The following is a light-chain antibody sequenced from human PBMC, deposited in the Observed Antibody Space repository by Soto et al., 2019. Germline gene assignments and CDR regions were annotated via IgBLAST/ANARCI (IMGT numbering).Light chain of an antibody. J-gene: IGKJ1*01. CDR3: QQYGSSRT. Sequence: EIVMTQSPATLSVSPGERANLSCRASQSVSSNLAWYQQKPGQAPRLLIYGASTRATGIPDRFSGSGSGTDFTLTISRLEPEDFAVYYCQQYGSSRTFGQGTKVDIK. CDR1: QSVSSN. V-gene: IGKV3-20*01. CDR2: GAS.